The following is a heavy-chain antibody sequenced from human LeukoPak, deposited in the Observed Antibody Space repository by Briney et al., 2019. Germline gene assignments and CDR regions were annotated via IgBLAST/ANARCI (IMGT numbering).Heavy chain of an antibody. CDR2: ISGSGGIT. J-gene: IGHJ4*02. D-gene: IGHD4-17*01. Sequence: PGGSLRLSCAAAGLTFSSYGMNWVRQAPGKGPEWVSGISGSGGITYYADSVKGRFSISRDNSKNTLYLQMNSLRAEDTAVYYCAKNTTVTIDYWGQGTLVTVSS. V-gene: IGHV3-23*01. CDR1: GLTFSSYG. CDR3: AKNTTVTIDY.